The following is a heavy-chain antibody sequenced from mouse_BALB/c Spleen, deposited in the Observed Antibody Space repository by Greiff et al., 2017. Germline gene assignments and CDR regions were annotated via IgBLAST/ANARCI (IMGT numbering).Heavy chain of an antibody. CDR2: IDPSYSYT. D-gene: IGHD1-1*01. CDR3: ARWSYGSSYFDY. J-gene: IGHJ2*01. CDR1: VYPFPSYW. Sequence: VQLQQPGAELVKPGASVKLSCKASVYPFPSYWMHWVKQRPGQGLEWIGEIDPSYSYTNYNPKFKGKATLTVDKSSSTAYMQLSSLTSEDSAVYDCARWSYGSSYFDYWGQGTTLTVSS. V-gene: IGHV1-69*02.